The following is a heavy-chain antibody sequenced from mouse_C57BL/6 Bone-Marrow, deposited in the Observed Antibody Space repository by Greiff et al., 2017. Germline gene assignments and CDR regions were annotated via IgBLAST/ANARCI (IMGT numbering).Heavy chain of an antibody. CDR3: ARKNFHFDY. CDR1: GFSLTSYG. CDR2: ICSGGST. V-gene: IGHV2-2*01. J-gene: IGHJ2*01. Sequence: VQLQQSGPGLVQPSQSLSITCTVSGFSLTSYGVHWVRQSPGKGLEWLGEICSGGSTDYNAAFISRLCISKDNSKSQVFFKMNSLQADDTAIYYWARKNFHFDYWGQGTTLTVSS.